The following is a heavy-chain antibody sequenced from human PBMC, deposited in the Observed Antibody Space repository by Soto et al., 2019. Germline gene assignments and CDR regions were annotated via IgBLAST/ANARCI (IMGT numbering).Heavy chain of an antibody. D-gene: IGHD2-2*01. V-gene: IGHV3-23*01. CDR2: ISGLGGST. Sequence: EVQLLESGGGFVQPGGSLRLSCAASGFTFRYYAMGWVRQVPGKGLEWVSGISGLGGSTFYADSVKGRFTISRDNSKNTLYLHVNSLRAEDTAIYCCAKDWEPAANYFYYYYIDVWGKGTAVTVSS. CDR1: GFTFRYYA. J-gene: IGHJ6*03. CDR3: AKDWEPAANYFYYYYIDV.